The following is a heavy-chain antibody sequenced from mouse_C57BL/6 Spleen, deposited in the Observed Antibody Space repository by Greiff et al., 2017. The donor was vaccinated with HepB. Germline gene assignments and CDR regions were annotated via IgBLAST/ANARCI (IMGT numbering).Heavy chain of an antibody. J-gene: IGHJ1*03. Sequence: EVQGVESGGDLVKPGGSLKLSCAASGFTFSSYGMSWVRQTPDQRLEWVATISSGGSYTYYPDSLKGRSTISRDNAKNTLYLQMSSLKSEDTAMYYCARHALLITTVVAYWYFDGWGTGTTVTVA. D-gene: IGHD1-1*01. CDR2: ISSGGSYT. CDR1: GFTFSSYG. V-gene: IGHV5-6*01. CDR3: ARHALLITTVVAYWYFDG.